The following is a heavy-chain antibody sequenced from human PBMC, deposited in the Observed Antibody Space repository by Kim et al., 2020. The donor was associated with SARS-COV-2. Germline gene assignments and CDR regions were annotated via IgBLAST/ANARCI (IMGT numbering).Heavy chain of an antibody. CDR3: ARRGRGYGLDV. J-gene: IGHJ6*02. V-gene: IGHV1-3*01. D-gene: IGHD3-10*01. Sequence: KYSKKFQSRVTITRDISATTVYMDLIGLKSEDTAVYYCARRGRGYGLDVWGQGTTVTVSS.